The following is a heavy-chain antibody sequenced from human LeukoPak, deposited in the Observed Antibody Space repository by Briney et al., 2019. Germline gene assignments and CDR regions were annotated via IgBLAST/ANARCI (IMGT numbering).Heavy chain of an antibody. Sequence: PGRSLRLSCAASGFSISNYGMRWVRQAPGKGLELVAIIWNDGSNEYYADSVKGRFTISRDNSKNTLYLQMNSLRVEDTAVYYCARDREAAADLGYWGQGTLVTVSS. V-gene: IGHV3-33*01. CDR2: IWNDGSNE. J-gene: IGHJ4*02. CDR3: ARDREAAADLGY. D-gene: IGHD6-13*01. CDR1: GFSISNYG.